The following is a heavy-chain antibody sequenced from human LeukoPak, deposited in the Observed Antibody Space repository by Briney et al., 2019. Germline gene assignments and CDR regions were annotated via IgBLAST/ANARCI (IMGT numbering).Heavy chain of an antibody. CDR1: GGTFSSYA. CDR3: ARSLGYSYGYGTADY. CDR2: IIPIFGTA. D-gene: IGHD5-18*01. J-gene: IGHJ4*02. V-gene: IGHV1-69*13. Sequence: ASVKVSCXASGGTFSSYAISWVRQAPGQGLEWMGGIIPIFGTANYAQKFQGRVTITADESTSTAYMELSSLRSEDTAVYYCARSLGYSYGYGTADYWGQGTLVTVSS.